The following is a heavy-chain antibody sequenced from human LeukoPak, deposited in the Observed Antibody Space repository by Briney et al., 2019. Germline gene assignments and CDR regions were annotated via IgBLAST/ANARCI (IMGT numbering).Heavy chain of an antibody. Sequence: GESLKISCTGSGYSSTSYWIGWVRQMPGKGLEWMGLIYPGDSDTRYSPSFQGQVTISADKSISTAYLQWSSLKASDTAMYYCARDYGDYVGAFDIWGQGTVVTVSS. D-gene: IGHD4-17*01. V-gene: IGHV5-51*01. J-gene: IGHJ3*02. CDR1: GYSSTSYW. CDR3: ARDYGDYVGAFDI. CDR2: IYPGDSDT.